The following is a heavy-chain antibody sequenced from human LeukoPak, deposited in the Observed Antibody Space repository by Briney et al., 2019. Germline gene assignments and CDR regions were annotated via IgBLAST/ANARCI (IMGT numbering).Heavy chain of an antibody. Sequence: PGGSLRLSCAASGFTVSSNYMSWVRQAPGKGLEWVSVIYSGGSTYYADSVKGRFTISRDNSKNTLYLQMNSLRAEDTAVYYCAREFKWDRYYYYMDVWGKGTTVTISS. CDR2: IYSGGST. CDR1: GFTVSSNY. V-gene: IGHV3-53*01. J-gene: IGHJ6*03. D-gene: IGHD1-26*01. CDR3: AREFKWDRYYYYMDV.